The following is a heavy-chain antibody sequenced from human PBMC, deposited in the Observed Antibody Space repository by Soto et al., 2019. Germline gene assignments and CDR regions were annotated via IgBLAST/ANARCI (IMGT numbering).Heavy chain of an antibody. J-gene: IGHJ4*02. CDR2: VIPNLGVT. CDR1: GGTLSSYT. Sequence: QVQLVHSGAEVKKPGSSVKVSCKASGGTLSSYTFSWVRQAPGQGLEWMGRVIPNLGVTNYEKKFQGRFTIVVDTSTSTAYMEVNSLRYEDTAVYYCARDKGYCSDTSGPDFDYWGQGTLVTVSS. D-gene: IGHD2-15*01. CDR3: ARDKGYCSDTSGPDFDY. V-gene: IGHV1-69*04.